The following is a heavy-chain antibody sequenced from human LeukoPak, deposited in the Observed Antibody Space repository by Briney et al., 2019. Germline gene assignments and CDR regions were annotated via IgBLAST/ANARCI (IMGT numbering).Heavy chain of an antibody. V-gene: IGHV4-34*01. Sequence: SETLSLTCAVYGGSFSGYYWSWIRQPPGKGLEWIGEVNHSGSTNYNPSLKSRVTISVDTSKNQFSLKLSSVTAADTAVYYCASRPTVTTGVDYRGYYFDYWGQGTLVTVSS. D-gene: IGHD4-17*01. CDR3: ASRPTVTTGVDYRGYYFDY. J-gene: IGHJ4*02. CDR1: GGSFSGYY. CDR2: VNHSGST.